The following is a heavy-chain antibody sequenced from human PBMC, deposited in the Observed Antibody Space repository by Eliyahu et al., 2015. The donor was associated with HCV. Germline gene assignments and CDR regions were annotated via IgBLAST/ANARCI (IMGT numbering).Heavy chain of an antibody. J-gene: IGHJ6*02. CDR1: GGSITNSFS. Sequence: QLQLQESGSGLVKPSQSLSLTCAVSGGSITNSFSWSWVRQSSGRGLEWIGYVYVDGSTYYNPSLKSRVAISVDRSKNHFSLKLTSVTAADTAVYFCARGQMLRNYYYGLDVWGQGTSVIVSS. CDR2: VYVDGST. CDR3: ARGQMLRNYYYGLDV. D-gene: IGHD3-10*01. V-gene: IGHV4-30-2*06.